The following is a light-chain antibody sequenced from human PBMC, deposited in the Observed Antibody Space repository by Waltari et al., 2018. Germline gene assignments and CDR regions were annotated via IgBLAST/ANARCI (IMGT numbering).Light chain of an antibody. CDR2: GAT. V-gene: IGKV1-39*01. J-gene: IGKJ2*01. CDR1: QTISTF. CDR3: QQTYRTPPYT. Sequence: DIQMTQSPSSLSASVGDGVTIPCRASQTISTFLNWYQHKPGKAPTLLIYGATILQSGVPSRSSGSGFGTDFTLTITNVQPEDFATYYCQQTYRTPPYTFGQGTKLEIK.